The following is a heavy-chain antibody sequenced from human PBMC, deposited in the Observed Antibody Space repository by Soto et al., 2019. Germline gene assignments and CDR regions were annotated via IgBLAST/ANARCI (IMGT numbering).Heavy chain of an antibody. Sequence: PSETLSLTCAVYGGSFSGYYWSWIRQPPGKGLEWIGEINHSGSTNYNPSLKSRVTISVNTSKYQFSLKLSSVTAADTAVYYCARGGGYDILTGYSPDYYYYGMDVWGQGTTVTVSS. CDR1: GGSFSGYY. V-gene: IGHV4-34*01. J-gene: IGHJ6*02. CDR2: INHSGST. D-gene: IGHD3-9*01. CDR3: ARGGGYDILTGYSPDYYYYGMDV.